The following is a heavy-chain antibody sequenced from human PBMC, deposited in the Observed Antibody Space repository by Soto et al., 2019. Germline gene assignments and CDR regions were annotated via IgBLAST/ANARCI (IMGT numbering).Heavy chain of an antibody. CDR2: ISHDGINK. V-gene: IGHV3-30-3*01. D-gene: IGHD6-19*01. CDR1: GFSFSSYA. CDR3: ARDMYSSDYFVKWFEP. Sequence: QVRLAESGGGVVQPGRSLRLSCTASGFSFSSYAMYWFRQPPGKGLEWVAVISHDGINKHYADSVKGRVTVSRDNSNHSLELQLNSLRGEDTAMYYCARDMYSSDYFVKWFEPWGQGTLVTVSS. J-gene: IGHJ5*02.